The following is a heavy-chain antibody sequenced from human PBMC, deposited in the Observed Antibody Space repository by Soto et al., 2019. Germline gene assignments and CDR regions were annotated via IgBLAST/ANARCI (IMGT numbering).Heavy chain of an antibody. Sequence: GESLKISCTGSEYSFTSYWIGWVRQMPGKGLGWMGIIHPSDSNTKYSPSFQGQVTISADKSTSTAYLQWRSLKASDTAMYYCARSQYSSSSIDYWGQGTLVTVSS. CDR3: ARSQYSSSSIDY. CDR1: EYSFTSYW. V-gene: IGHV5-51*01. CDR2: IHPSDSNT. J-gene: IGHJ4*02. D-gene: IGHD6-6*01.